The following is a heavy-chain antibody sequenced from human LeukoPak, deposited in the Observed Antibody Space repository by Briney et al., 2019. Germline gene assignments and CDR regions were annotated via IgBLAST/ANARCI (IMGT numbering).Heavy chain of an antibody. D-gene: IGHD6-13*01. CDR3: ASSYYAAAGTDY. CDR1: AGSISSYY. J-gene: IGHJ4*02. Sequence: PSETLSLTCTVSAGSISSYYWSWIRQPPGKGMEWIGYIYYSGSTNYNPSLKSRVTISVDTSKNQFSLKLSSVTAADTAVYYCASSYYAAAGTDYWGQGTLVTVSS. CDR2: IYYSGST. V-gene: IGHV4-59*01.